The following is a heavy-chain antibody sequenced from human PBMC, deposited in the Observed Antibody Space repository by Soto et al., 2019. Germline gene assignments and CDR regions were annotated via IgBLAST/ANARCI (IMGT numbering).Heavy chain of an antibody. D-gene: IGHD3-3*01. V-gene: IGHV1-8*01. CDR1: GYTFTSYD. CDR3: ASKNLDYDFWSGPDAFDI. CDR2: MNPNSGNT. J-gene: IGHJ3*02. Sequence: GASVKVSCKASGYTFTSYDINWVRQATGQGLEWMGWMNPNSGNTGYAQKLQGRVTMTRNTSISTAYMEQSSMRSEDTALYYCASKNLDYDFWSGPDAFDIWGQGTMVTVSS.